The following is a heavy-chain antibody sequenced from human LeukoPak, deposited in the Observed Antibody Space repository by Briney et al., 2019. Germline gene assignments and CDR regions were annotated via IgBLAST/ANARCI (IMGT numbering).Heavy chain of an antibody. V-gene: IGHV4-39*07. CDR2: IYYSGST. Sequence: SETLSLTCTVSGGSISSSSYYWGWIRQPPGKGLEWIGSIYYSGSTYYNPSLKGRVTISIDTSKNQFSLKLNTVSAADTAVYYCARGVKMSTIGAFEYWGQGTLVTVSS. D-gene: IGHD5-24*01. CDR3: ARGVKMSTIGAFEY. CDR1: GGSISSSSYY. J-gene: IGHJ4*02.